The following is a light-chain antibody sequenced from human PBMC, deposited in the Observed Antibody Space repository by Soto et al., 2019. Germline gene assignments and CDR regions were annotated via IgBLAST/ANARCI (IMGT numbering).Light chain of an antibody. V-gene: IGKV1-5*01. J-gene: IGKJ1*01. CDR2: DAS. CDR3: QHYNTYSPGT. Sequence: DIQMTQTPATLSAFAGDRVTVTCRASQSVSSWGAWYQEKPGRGPKLLIYDASTWQSGVPSRFIGSGSGTEFNLTITSLQPDDFATYYCQHYNTYSPGTFGQGTRVEVK. CDR1: QSVSSW.